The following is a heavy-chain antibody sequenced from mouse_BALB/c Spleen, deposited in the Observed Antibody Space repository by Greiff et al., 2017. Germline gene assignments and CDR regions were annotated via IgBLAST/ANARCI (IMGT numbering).Heavy chain of an antibody. D-gene: IGHD4-1*01. CDR1: GYTFTDYN. CDR3: ARGLGPGLAY. Sequence: EVQLQQSGPELVQPGASVKLSCTASGYTFTDYNMHWVKQSHGKSLEWIGYIYPYNGGTGYNQKFKSKATLTVDNSSSTAYMELRSLTSEDSAVYYCARGLGPGLAYWGQGTLVTVSA. V-gene: IGHV1S29*02. J-gene: IGHJ3*01. CDR2: IYPYNGGT.